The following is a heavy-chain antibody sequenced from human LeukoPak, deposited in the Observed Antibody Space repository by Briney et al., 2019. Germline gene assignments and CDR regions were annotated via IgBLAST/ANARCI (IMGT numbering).Heavy chain of an antibody. J-gene: IGHJ4*02. V-gene: IGHV3-66*01. CDR1: GFTVSSNY. CDR3: EGSNTRYYFDC. CDR2: IYSGGST. Sequence: PGGSLRLSCAASGFTVSSNYMSWVRQAPGKGLEWVSVIYSGGSTYYADSVKGRFTISRGNSKSTLYLQMNSLRVEDTAIYYCEGSNTRYYFDCWGQGTLVTVSS. D-gene: IGHD1-26*01.